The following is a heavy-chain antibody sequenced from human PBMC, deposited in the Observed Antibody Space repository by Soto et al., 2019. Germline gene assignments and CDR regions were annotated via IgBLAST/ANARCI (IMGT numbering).Heavy chain of an antibody. V-gene: IGHV4-34*01. Sequence: QVQLQQWGAGLLKPSETLSLTCAVYGGSFSGYYWSWIHQPPGKGLEWIGEINHSGSTNYNPSLKSRVTISVDTSKNQFSLKLSSVTAADTAVYYCARGDPTRLWGQGTLVTVSS. J-gene: IGHJ4*02. CDR1: GGSFSGYY. CDR3: ARGDPTRL. CDR2: INHSGST.